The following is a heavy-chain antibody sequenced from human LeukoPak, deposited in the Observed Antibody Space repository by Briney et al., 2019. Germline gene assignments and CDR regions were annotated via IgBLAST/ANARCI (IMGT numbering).Heavy chain of an antibody. V-gene: IGHV1-69*13. CDR2: IIPIFGTA. J-gene: IGHJ5*02. Sequence: SVKVSCKASGGTFSSYAISWVRQAPGQGLEWMGGIIPIFGTANYAQKFQGRVTITADESTSTAYMELSSLRSKNTAVYYCARAVSTGDLVVDNWFDPWGQGTLVTVSS. CDR3: ARAVSTGDLVVDNWFDP. D-gene: IGHD7-27*01. CDR1: GGTFSSYA.